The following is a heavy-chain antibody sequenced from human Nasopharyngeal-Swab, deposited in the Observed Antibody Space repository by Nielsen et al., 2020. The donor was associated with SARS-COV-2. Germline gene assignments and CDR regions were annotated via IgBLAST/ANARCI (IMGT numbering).Heavy chain of an antibody. V-gene: IGHV3-30*04. J-gene: IGHJ4*02. CDR1: GFTFSSYA. CDR2: ISYDGGNK. D-gene: IGHD3-16*01. CDR3: ARDLVTESLGYGLDY. Sequence: GESLKISCAASGFTFSSYAMNWVRQAPGKGLEWVAVISYDGGNKYYADSVKGRFTISRDNSKNTLYLQMNSLRAEDTAVYYCARDLVTESLGYGLDYWGQGTLVTVSS.